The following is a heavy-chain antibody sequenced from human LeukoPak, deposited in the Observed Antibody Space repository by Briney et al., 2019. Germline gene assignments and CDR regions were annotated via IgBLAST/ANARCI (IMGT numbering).Heavy chain of an antibody. V-gene: IGHV3-48*01. Sequence: GGSLRLSCAASGFTFSSYSMNWVRQAPGKGLEWVSYISNSGRTIYYADSAKGRFTISRDNAKNSVYLQMNSLRAEDTAVYYCARERMRLFGDHWGQGTLVTVSS. CDR1: GFTFSSYS. CDR3: ARERMRLFGDH. D-gene: IGHD3-3*01. J-gene: IGHJ4*02. CDR2: ISNSGRTI.